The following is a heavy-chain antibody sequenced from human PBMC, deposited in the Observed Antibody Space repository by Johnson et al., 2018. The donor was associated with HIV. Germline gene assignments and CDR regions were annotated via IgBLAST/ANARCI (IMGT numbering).Heavy chain of an antibody. Sequence: QMQLVESGGGLVQPGGSLRLSCAASGFTFTSYTMHWVRQAPGRGLEWVAVISYDGSNRYYADSVKGRFTISRDTSKDTLYLQMNSLRAEDTAVYYCARERATLWFRASGAAFDIWGQGTMVTVSS. V-gene: IGHV3-30*04. D-gene: IGHD3-10*01. CDR1: GFTFTSYT. CDR3: ARERATLWFRASGAAFDI. CDR2: ISYDGSNR. J-gene: IGHJ3*02.